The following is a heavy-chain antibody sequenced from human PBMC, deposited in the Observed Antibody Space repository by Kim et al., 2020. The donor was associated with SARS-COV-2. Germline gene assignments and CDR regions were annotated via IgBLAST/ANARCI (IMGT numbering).Heavy chain of an antibody. D-gene: IGHD2-2*01. CDR3: ARITNMLPPATDS. CDR2: ISGDGAGR. Sequence: GESLKISCAASGFSFSQFAMAWVRQTPGKGLEWVSSISGDGAGRYYAGSVKGRFTVSRDNSKNTLYLQMTSLRAEDTALYYCARITNMLPPATDSWGQGALVTVSS. J-gene: IGHJ4*02. V-gene: IGHV3-23*01. CDR1: GFSFSQFA.